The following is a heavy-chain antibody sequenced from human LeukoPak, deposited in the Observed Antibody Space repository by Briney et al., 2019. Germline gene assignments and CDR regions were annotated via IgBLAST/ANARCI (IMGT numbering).Heavy chain of an antibody. V-gene: IGHV4-59*01. CDR1: GDSISSYY. J-gene: IGHJ2*01. Sequence: PSETLSLTCTVSGDSISSYYWSWIRQPPGKGLEWIAYINYSGTTNYNPSLKSRVIISVDTSKNQLSLSLSSVTAADTAVYYCARDPGSCSGGSCSFYWYFDLWGRGTLVTVSS. CDR2: INYSGTT. CDR3: ARDPGSCSGGSCSFYWYFDL. D-gene: IGHD2-15*01.